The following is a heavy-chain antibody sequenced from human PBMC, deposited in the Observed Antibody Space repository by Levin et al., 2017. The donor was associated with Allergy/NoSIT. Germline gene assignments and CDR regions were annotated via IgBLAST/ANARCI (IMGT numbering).Heavy chain of an antibody. J-gene: IGHJ6*02. V-gene: IGHV4-4*07. D-gene: IGHD2-8*01. Sequence: PSETLSLTCTVSGGSISSYYWSWLRQPAGKGLEWIGRIYSSGSTNYNPSLKSRVNMSVDTSKNQFSLKLSSVTAAHTAVYYSAGALKVVLMGRDYYCYAMDVWGQGTTVTVSS. CDR2: IYSSGST. CDR3: AGALKVVLMGRDYYCYAMDV. CDR1: GGSISSYY.